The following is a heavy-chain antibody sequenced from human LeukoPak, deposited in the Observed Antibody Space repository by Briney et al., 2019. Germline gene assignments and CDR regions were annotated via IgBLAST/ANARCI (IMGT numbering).Heavy chain of an antibody. CDR2: ICYTGGT. Sequence: SETLSLTCTVSGASISSGDYYWNWIRQSPGKGLEWIGYICYTGGTYYNPSLKSRITMSIDTSKNQFSLKLSSVTAADTAMYYCASRYYYGYGVDVWGQGTTVTVSS. CDR1: GASISSGDYY. D-gene: IGHD3-10*01. J-gene: IGHJ6*02. V-gene: IGHV4-30-4*01. CDR3: ASRYYYGYGVDV.